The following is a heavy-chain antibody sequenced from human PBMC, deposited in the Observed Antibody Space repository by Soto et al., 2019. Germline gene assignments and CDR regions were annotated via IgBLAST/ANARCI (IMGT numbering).Heavy chain of an antibody. V-gene: IGHV3-21*01. J-gene: IGHJ3*02. CDR3: ARDPAVAGTGDDAFDI. D-gene: IGHD6-19*01. CDR2: ISSSSSYI. Sequence: GGSLRLSCAASGFTFSSYSMNWVRQAPGKGLEWVSSISSSSSYIYYADSVKGRFTISRDNAKNSLYLQMNSLRAEDTAVYYCARDPAVAGTGDDAFDIWGQGTMVTVSS. CDR1: GFTFSSYS.